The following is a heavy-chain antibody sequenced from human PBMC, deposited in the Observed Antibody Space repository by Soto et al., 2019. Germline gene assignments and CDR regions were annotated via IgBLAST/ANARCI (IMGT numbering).Heavy chain of an antibody. Sequence: GSFLNVSCKASGYTFTSYRISWVRHAPGQGLEWMGWISAYNGNTNYAQKLQGRVTMTTDTSTSTAYMELRSLRSDDTAVYYCASGDVLLDFDWLSSHDYSGEGTLDTVSS. CDR1: GYTFTSYR. CDR2: ISAYNGNT. J-gene: IGHJ4*02. D-gene: IGHD3-9*01. V-gene: IGHV1-18*01. CDR3: ASGDVLLDFDWLSSHDY.